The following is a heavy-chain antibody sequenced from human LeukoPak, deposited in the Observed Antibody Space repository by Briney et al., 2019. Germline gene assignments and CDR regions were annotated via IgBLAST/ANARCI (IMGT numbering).Heavy chain of an antibody. CDR2: IQQNGIEK. CDR3: ARDRDGKDL. D-gene: IGHD1-1*01. J-gene: IGHJ5*02. V-gene: IGHV3-7*03. CDR1: GFTFRDFW. Sequence: GGSLRLSCAASGFTFRDFWMSWVRQAPGKGLEWVANIQQNGIEKYSVEGRFTISRDNVNSLLYLPINSLRADDTAMYYCARDRDGKDLWGQGTLVTVSS.